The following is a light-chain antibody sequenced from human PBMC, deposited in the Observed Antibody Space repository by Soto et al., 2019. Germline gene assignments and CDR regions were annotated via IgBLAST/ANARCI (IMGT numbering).Light chain of an antibody. V-gene: IGLV1-44*01. Sequence: QSALTQPPSASETPGQRVTISCSGSSSNIGSNTVSWYQQLPGAAPKLLIYSNNQRPSGVPDRFSGSKSGTSASLAISGLQSEDEADYYCAAWDDSLNGHAVFGGGTKLTVL. CDR2: SNN. CDR1: SSNIGSNT. J-gene: IGLJ2*01. CDR3: AAWDDSLNGHAV.